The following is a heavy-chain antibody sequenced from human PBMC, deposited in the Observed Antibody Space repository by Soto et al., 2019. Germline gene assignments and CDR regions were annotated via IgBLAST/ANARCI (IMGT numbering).Heavy chain of an antibody. Sequence: GGSLRLSCAASGFTFSSYAMHWVRQAPGKGLEWVAVISYDGSNKYYADSVKGRFTISRDNSKNTLYLQMNSLRAEDTAVYYCIGSGSYGDFDYWGQGTLVTVSS. D-gene: IGHD1-26*01. CDR1: GFTFSSYA. J-gene: IGHJ4*02. CDR3: IGSGSYGDFDY. V-gene: IGHV3-30-3*01. CDR2: ISYDGSNK.